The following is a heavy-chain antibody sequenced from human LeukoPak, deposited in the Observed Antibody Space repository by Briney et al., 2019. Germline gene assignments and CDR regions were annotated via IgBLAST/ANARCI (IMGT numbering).Heavy chain of an antibody. CDR2: ISSSSSTI. J-gene: IGHJ4*02. CDR1: GFTFSSYS. Sequence: GGSLRLSCAASGFTFSSYSMNWVRQAPGKGLEGVSYISSSSSTIYYADSVKGRFTISRDNAKNSLYLQMNSLRAEDTAVYYCARDRSSSWYGTYFDYWGQGTLVTVSS. V-gene: IGHV3-48*04. D-gene: IGHD6-13*01. CDR3: ARDRSSSWYGTYFDY.